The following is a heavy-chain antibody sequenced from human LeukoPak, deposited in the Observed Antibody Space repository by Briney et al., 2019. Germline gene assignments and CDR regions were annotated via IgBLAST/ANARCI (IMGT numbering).Heavy chain of an antibody. CDR2: IYYSGST. D-gene: IGHD3-10*01. J-gene: IGHJ5*02. V-gene: IGHV4-59*01. Sequence: SETLSLTCTVSGGSISSYYWTWIRQPPGKGLEWIGYIYYSGSTNYNPSLKSRVTISVDTSKNQFSLKLSSVTAADTAVYYCARDRANYYSSGDPIGGIDPWGQGTLVTVSS. CDR3: ARDRANYYSSGDPIGGIDP. CDR1: GGSISSYY.